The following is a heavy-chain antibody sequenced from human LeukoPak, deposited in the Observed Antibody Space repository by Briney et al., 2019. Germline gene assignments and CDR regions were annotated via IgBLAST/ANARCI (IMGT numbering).Heavy chain of an antibody. Sequence: GESLKISCKGSGYIFTSYWIGWVRQLPGKGLEWMGIIYPGDSDTRYSPSFQGQVTISADKSISTAYLQWSSLKASDTAMYYCARHASYSNSRNWFDPWGQGTLVTVSS. J-gene: IGHJ5*02. CDR1: GYIFTSYW. D-gene: IGHD6-13*01. CDR3: ARHASYSNSRNWFDP. CDR2: IYPGDSDT. V-gene: IGHV5-51*01.